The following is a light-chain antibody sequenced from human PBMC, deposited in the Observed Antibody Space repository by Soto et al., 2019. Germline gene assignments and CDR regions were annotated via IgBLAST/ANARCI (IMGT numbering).Light chain of an antibody. CDR2: SNN. CDR1: RSNIGGNA. J-gene: IGLJ3*02. CDR3: AAWDDSLNGRV. V-gene: IGLV1-44*01. Sequence: QSVLTQPPSVSGTPGQRVTISCSGSRSNIGGNAVTWYQQVPGTAPKLLIYSNNQRPSGVPDRFSGSKSGTSASLAISGLQSEDEADYYCAAWDDSLNGRVFGGGTKLTVL.